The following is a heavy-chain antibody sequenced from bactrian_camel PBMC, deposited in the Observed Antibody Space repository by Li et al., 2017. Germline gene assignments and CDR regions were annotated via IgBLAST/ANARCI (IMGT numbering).Heavy chain of an antibody. V-gene: IGHV3S55*01. Sequence: VQLVESGGGSVQAGGSLTLSCTVCGFSFAAADMGWFRQAPGNQCELVSSIFSTGATYYKGSLKGRFTISRDNAKNTMYLRMNSLTPDDSAMYYCAADFRTVVAGCTFYDYTYWGRGTQVTVS. D-gene: IGHD6*01. CDR3: AADFRTVVAGCTFYDYTY. CDR1: GFSFAAAD. J-gene: IGHJ4*01. CDR2: IFSTGAT.